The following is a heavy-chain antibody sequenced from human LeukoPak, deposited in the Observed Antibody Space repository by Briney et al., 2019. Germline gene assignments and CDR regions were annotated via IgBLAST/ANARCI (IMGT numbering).Heavy chain of an antibody. CDR2: INPSGGST. V-gene: IGHV1-46*01. Sequence: ASVTVSFTSSVYTFTIYNMHWVRQAPGQGLEWMGVINPSGGSTSYAQKFQGRVTMTRDTSTSTVYMELSSLRSEDTAVYYCARSRGKGVRPLAPFDYWGQGTLVTVSS. D-gene: IGHD3-10*01. CDR3: ARSRGKGVRPLAPFDY. CDR1: VYTFTIYN. J-gene: IGHJ4*02.